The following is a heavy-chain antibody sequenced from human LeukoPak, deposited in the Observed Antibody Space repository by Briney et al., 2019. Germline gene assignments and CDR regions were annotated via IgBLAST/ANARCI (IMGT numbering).Heavy chain of an antibody. Sequence: GGSLRLSCAASGFTFSSYAMSWVRQAPGKGLEWVSAISGSGGSTYYADSVKGRFTISRDNSKNTLYLQMNSLRAEDTAVYYCAKSGEVVVAATNSRFDYWGQGTLVTVSS. D-gene: IGHD2-15*01. CDR1: GFTFSSYA. V-gene: IGHV3-23*01. J-gene: IGHJ4*02. CDR3: AKSGEVVVAATNSRFDY. CDR2: ISGSGGST.